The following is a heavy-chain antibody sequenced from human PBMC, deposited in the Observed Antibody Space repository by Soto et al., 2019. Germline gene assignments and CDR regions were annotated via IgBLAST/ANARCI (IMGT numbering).Heavy chain of an antibody. Sequence: AASELKFRDYWMHWISKNKGKGLVWVSRINSDGSSTIYADSVKGRFTISRDNAKNTLFLQMNSLRPEDTAVYYCSRLGYCSGSSRRVRDYLRQRTLDTVSP. V-gene: IGHV3-74*01. CDR3: SRLGYCSGSSRRVRDY. D-gene: IGHD2-15*01. CDR1: ELKFRDYW. CDR2: INSDGSST. J-gene: IGHJ4*02.